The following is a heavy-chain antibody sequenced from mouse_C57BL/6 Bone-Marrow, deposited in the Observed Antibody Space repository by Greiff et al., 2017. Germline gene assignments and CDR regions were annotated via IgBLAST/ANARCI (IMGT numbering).Heavy chain of an antibody. V-gene: IGHV5-4*01. J-gene: IGHJ2*01. Sequence: EVQRVESGGGLVKPGGSLKLSCAASGFTFSSYAMSWVRQTPEKRLEWVATISDGGSYTYYPDNVKGRFTISRDNAKNNLYLQMSHLKSEDTAMYYCAREDYYGSSYCDYWGQGTTLTVSS. CDR1: GFTFSSYA. D-gene: IGHD1-1*01. CDR2: ISDGGSYT. CDR3: AREDYYGSSYCDY.